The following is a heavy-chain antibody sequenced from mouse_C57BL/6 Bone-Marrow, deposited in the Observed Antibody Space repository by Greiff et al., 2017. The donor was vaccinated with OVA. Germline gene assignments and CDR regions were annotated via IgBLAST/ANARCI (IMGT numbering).Heavy chain of an antibody. Sequence: QVQLQQPGAELVKPGASVKLSCKASGYTFTSYWMHWVKQRPGQGLEWIGMIHPNSGSTNYNEKFKSKATLTVDKSSSTAYMQLSSLTSEDSAVYYCARVYYGSSYVGNFDYWGQGTTLTVSS. CDR3: ARVYYGSSYVGNFDY. J-gene: IGHJ2*01. D-gene: IGHD1-1*01. V-gene: IGHV1-64*01. CDR2: IHPNSGST. CDR1: GYTFTSYW.